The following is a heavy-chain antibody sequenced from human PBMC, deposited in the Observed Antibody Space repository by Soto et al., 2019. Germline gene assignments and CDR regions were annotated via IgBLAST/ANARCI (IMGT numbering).Heavy chain of an antibody. D-gene: IGHD3-3*01. J-gene: IGHJ6*02. CDR2: IYYSGST. Sequence: SETLSLTCTVSGGSISSGDYYWSWIRQPPGKGLEWIGYIYYSGSTYYNPPLKSRVTISVDTSKNQFSLKLSSVTAADTAVYYCARDRLITIFGVVSEHGMDVWGQGTTVTVSS. V-gene: IGHV4-30-4*01. CDR3: ARDRLITIFGVVSEHGMDV. CDR1: GGSISSGDYY.